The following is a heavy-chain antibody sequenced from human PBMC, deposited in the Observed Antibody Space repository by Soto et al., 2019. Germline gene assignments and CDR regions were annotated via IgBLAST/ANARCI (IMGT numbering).Heavy chain of an antibody. CDR3: ARDRITIFGVVISRPYYYGMDV. J-gene: IGHJ6*02. CDR1: GGTFSSYA. Sequence: SVKVSCKASGGTFSSYAISWVRQAPGQGLDWMGGIIPIFGTANYAQKFQGRVTITADESTSTAYMELSSLRSEDTAVYYCARDRITIFGVVISRPYYYGMDVWGQGTTVTVSS. CDR2: IIPIFGTA. D-gene: IGHD3-3*01. V-gene: IGHV1-69*13.